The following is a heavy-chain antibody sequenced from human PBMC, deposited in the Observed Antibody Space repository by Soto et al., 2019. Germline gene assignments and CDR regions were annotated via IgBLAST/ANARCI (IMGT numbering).Heavy chain of an antibody. Sequence: SHTLSLTCAISGDSVSSNSAAWNLIRQSPSRGLEWLGRTYYRSKWYHEYAVSVKGRIKINPDTSKNQSSLQLNSVTPEDAAVYYCARTNGYLEYWGEGILVTVSS. CDR3: ARTNGYLEY. V-gene: IGHV6-1*01. D-gene: IGHD4-17*01. CDR2: TYYRSKWYH. J-gene: IGHJ4*02. CDR1: GDSVSSNSAA.